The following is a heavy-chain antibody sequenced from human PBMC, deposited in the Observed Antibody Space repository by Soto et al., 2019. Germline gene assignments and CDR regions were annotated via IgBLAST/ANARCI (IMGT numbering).Heavy chain of an antibody. D-gene: IGHD6-13*01. CDR3: ARHSSSWYDVFAFDI. CDR1: GFTFSSYS. CDR2: ISSSSSYI. Sequence: GGSLRLSCAASGFTFSSYSMNWVRQPPGKGLEWVSSISSSSSYIYYADSVKGRFPISRDNAKNSLYLQMNSLRAEDTAVYYCARHSSSWYDVFAFDIWGQGTMVTVSS. J-gene: IGHJ3*02. V-gene: IGHV3-21*01.